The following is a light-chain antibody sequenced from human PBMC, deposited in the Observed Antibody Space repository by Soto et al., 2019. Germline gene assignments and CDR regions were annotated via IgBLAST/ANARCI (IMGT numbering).Light chain of an antibody. Sequence: IVMTQSPATLSVSPGERATRSCRASRGISSNLAWYQQKPGQAPRLLIYDASTRATGIPARFSGSGSGTEFTLTISSLQSEDFAVYYCHQYNNWPPWTFGQGTKVDIK. J-gene: IGKJ1*01. CDR2: DAS. CDR1: RGISSN. V-gene: IGKV3-15*01. CDR3: HQYNNWPPWT.